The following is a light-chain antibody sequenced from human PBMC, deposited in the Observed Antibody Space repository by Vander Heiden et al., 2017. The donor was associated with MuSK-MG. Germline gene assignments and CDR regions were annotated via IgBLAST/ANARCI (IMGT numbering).Light chain of an antibody. Sequence: SYELTPPPSVSVSPGQTARTTCSGDALPKQFAFWYQQKPALAPILVIYKDSQRPSGSPARFAGSSSGTTVTLTISGVQAEDEADYYCQSADSSATYAIFGGGTKLTVL. CDR3: QSADSSATYAI. CDR2: KDS. J-gene: IGLJ2*01. V-gene: IGLV3-25*03. CDR1: ALPKQF.